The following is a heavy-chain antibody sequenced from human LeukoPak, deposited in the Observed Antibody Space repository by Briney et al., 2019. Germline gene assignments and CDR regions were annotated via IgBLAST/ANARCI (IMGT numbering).Heavy chain of an antibody. V-gene: IGHV1-69*05. D-gene: IGHD6-19*01. Sequence: SVKVSCKASGGTFSSYAISWVRQAPGQGLEWMGGIIPIFGTANYAQKLQGRVTMTTDTSTSTAYMELRSLRSDDTAVYYCARDEGIAVAGTIDYWGQGTLVTVSS. J-gene: IGHJ4*02. CDR3: ARDEGIAVAGTIDY. CDR2: IIPIFGTA. CDR1: GGTFSSYA.